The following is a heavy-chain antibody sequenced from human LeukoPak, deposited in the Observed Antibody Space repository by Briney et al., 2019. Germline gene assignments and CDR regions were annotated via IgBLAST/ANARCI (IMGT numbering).Heavy chain of an antibody. V-gene: IGHV4-39*07. Sequence: SETLSLTCTVSGGSISSGSYYWSWIRQPPGKGLEWIGEINHSGSTNYNPSLKSRVTISVDTSKNQFSLKLSSVTAADTAVYYCARGSPGHRRYNRGCTNGVCSTRASPDFDYWGQGTLVTVSS. CDR2: INHSGST. D-gene: IGHD2-8*01. CDR3: ARGSPGHRRYNRGCTNGVCSTRASPDFDY. J-gene: IGHJ4*02. CDR1: GGSISSGSYY.